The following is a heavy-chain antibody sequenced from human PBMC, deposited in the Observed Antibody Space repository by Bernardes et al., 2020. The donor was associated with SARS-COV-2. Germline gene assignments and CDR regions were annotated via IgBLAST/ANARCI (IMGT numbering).Heavy chain of an antibody. CDR2: IYLGDSDT. Sequence: GASLKISSNSAGYTFTSNWIGWVRTIPGKGLEWMGIIYLGDSDTRYSPSFQDQVTISADKSISTAFLQWSSLKASDTAMYYCAREATNGFDYWGQGTLVTVSS. V-gene: IGHV5-51*01. CDR3: AREATNGFDY. D-gene: IGHD2-8*01. CDR1: GYTFTSNW. J-gene: IGHJ4*02.